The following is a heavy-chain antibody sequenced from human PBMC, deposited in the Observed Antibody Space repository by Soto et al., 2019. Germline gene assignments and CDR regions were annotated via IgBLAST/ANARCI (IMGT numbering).Heavy chain of an antibody. Sequence: QVQLVQSGAEVRKPGSSVKVSCKASGGTFSNSAITWVRQAPGQGLEWVGGIIPIFGSTNYAQKFQGRVTITADESTGTPYMELRRLTSEDTAVYYCARDGDLRSDFWSGPLGGGWFDPWGQGTLVTVSS. CDR3: ARDGDLRSDFWSGPLGGGWFDP. CDR1: GGTFSNSA. V-gene: IGHV1-69*12. J-gene: IGHJ5*02. CDR2: IIPIFGST. D-gene: IGHD3-3*01.